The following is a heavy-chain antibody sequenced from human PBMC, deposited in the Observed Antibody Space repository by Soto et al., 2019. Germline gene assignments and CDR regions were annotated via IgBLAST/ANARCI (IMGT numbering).Heavy chain of an antibody. Sequence: ETLSLTCAVYGGSFSGYYWSWIRQPPGKGLEWIGEINHSGSTNYNPSLKSRVTISVDTSKNQFSLKLSSVTAADTAVYYCAPEYSSSSGRWFDPWGQGTLVTVS. V-gene: IGHV4-34*01. D-gene: IGHD6-6*01. J-gene: IGHJ5*02. CDR2: INHSGST. CDR1: GGSFSGYY. CDR3: APEYSSSSGRWFDP.